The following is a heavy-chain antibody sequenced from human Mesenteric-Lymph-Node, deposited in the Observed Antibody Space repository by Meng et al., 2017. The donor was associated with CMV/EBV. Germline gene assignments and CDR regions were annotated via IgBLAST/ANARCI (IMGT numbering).Heavy chain of an antibody. CDR3: AKNNEYDFWTGYYTNRFDP. J-gene: IGHJ5*02. CDR1: GFTFDEYG. D-gene: IGHD3-3*01. CDR2: ISGSGGST. Sequence: GGSLRLSCVASGFTFDEYGMHWVRQGPGKGLEWVSAISGSGGSTYYADSVKGRFTISRDNSKNTLHLQMNSLRAEDTALYYCAKNNEYDFWTGYYTNRFDPWGQGTLVTVSS. V-gene: IGHV3-23*01.